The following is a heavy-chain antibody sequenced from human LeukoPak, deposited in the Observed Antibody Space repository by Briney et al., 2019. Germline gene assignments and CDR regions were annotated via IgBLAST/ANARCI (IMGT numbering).Heavy chain of an antibody. Sequence: ASVKVSCKASGYTFTSYGISWVRQAPGQGLEWMGWISAYNGNTNYAQKLQGRVTMTTDTPTSTAYMELRSLRSDDTAVYYCARWRNYYDSSGYYQPDFFDYWGQGTLVTVSS. J-gene: IGHJ4*02. CDR3: ARWRNYYDSSGYYQPDFFDY. V-gene: IGHV1-18*01. CDR1: GYTFTSYG. D-gene: IGHD3-22*01. CDR2: ISAYNGNT.